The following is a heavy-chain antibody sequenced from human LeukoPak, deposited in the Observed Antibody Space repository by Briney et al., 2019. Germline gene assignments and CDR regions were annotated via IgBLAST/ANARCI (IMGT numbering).Heavy chain of an antibody. V-gene: IGHV4-39*01. D-gene: IGHD2-8*01. CDR1: GGSISSSSCY. Sequence: KPSETLSLTCTVSGGSISSSSCYWGWIRQPPGKGLEWIGSIYYSGSTYYNPSLKSRVTISVDTSKNQFSLKLSSVTAADTVVYYCARPFCTNGVCYLAYWGQGTLVTVSS. CDR2: IYYSGST. CDR3: ARPFCTNGVCYLAY. J-gene: IGHJ4*02.